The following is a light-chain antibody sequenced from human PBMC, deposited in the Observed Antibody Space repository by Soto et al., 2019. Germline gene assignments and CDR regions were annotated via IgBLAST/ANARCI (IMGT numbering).Light chain of an antibody. CDR2: EVS. CDR1: SSDIGDYNY. V-gene: IGLV2-8*01. Sequence: QAVVTQPPSASGSPGQSVTISCTGTSSDIGDYNYVSWYQQHPGKAPKLMISEVSQRPSGVPDRFSGSKSGNTASLTVSGLQAEDEADYYCCSYGGRNNLVFGGGTKLTVL. CDR3: CSYGGRNNLV. J-gene: IGLJ2*01.